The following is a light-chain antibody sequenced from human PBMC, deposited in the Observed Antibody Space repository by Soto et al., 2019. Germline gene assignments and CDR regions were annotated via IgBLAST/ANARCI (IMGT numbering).Light chain of an antibody. J-gene: IGKJ2*01. CDR1: QSVSSSY. Sequence: MVLTQCPGTLTKSPGERATLSCRASQSVSSSYLAWYQQKPGQAPRLLIYGASSRATGIPDRFSGSGSGTDFTLTISRLEPEDFAVYYCQHYGSSLYTFGQGTK. V-gene: IGKV3-20*01. CDR3: QHYGSSLYT. CDR2: GAS.